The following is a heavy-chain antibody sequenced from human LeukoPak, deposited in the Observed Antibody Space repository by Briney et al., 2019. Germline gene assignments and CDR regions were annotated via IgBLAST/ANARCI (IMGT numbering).Heavy chain of an antibody. Sequence: SXTLSLTCAISGDSVSSNSVTWNWIRQSPSRGLEWLGRTYYRSTSYNDYAVSVRGRITVNPDTSKNQFSLHLNSVTPEDTAVYYCARRLTQYDCFDPWGQGILVTVSS. CDR2: TYYRSTSYN. J-gene: IGHJ5*02. CDR1: GDSVSSNSVT. D-gene: IGHD2-2*01. CDR3: ARRLTQYDCFDP. V-gene: IGHV6-1*01.